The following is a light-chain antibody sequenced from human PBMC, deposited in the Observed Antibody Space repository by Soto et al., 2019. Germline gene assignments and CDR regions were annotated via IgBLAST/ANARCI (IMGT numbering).Light chain of an antibody. V-gene: IGKV4-1*01. CDR1: QSVLYSSNNKNY. Sequence: DIVMTQSPDSLAVSLGERATINCKSSQSVLYSSNNKNYLAWYQQKPGQPPKLLIYWASTRGSGVPDRFSGSGSGNDFTLTISSLQAEDVAVYYCQQYYSTPGTFGQGTKVEIK. J-gene: IGKJ1*01. CDR2: WAS. CDR3: QQYYSTPGT.